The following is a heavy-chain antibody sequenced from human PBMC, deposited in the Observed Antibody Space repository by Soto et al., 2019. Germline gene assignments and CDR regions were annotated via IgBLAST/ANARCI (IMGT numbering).Heavy chain of an antibody. Sequence: GGSLRLSCAASGFTFNFYAMAWVRQAPGKGLEWVSGISVNGRTNYADSVKGRFTISRDNSKNMVFLQMDTLRAEDTALYYCTKAGGWYYYDSSGPPAASNVWGHGTMVTVS. CDR2: ISVNGRT. CDR1: GFTFNFYA. D-gene: IGHD3-22*01. V-gene: IGHV3-23*01. CDR3: TKAGGWYYYDSSGPPAASNV. J-gene: IGHJ3*01.